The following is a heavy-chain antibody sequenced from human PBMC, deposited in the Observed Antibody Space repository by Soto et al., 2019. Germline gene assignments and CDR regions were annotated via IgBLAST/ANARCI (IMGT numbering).Heavy chain of an antibody. CDR3: TRDLHIVGAIGLCVA. CDR2: IRSKAYGGTT. J-gene: IGHJ4*02. D-gene: IGHD1-26*01. Sequence: GGSPRLSCTASGFTFGDYAMSWFRRAPGKGLEWVGFIRSKAYGGTTEYAASVKGRFTISRDDSKSIAYLQMNSLKTEDTAVYYCTRDLHIVGAIGLCVAWGQGTLVTVSS. V-gene: IGHV3-49*03. CDR1: GFTFGDYA.